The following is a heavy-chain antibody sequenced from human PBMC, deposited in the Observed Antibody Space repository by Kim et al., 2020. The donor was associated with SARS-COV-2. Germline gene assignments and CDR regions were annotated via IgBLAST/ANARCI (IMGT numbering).Heavy chain of an antibody. J-gene: IGHJ4*02. Sequence: SETLSLTCAVSGVSITIDDYSWSWIRQPPGKGLEWIGYIYHSGRAFYNSSLKSRVAMSVDTSVDQFSLRLGSVTAADTAVYYCAGDRGYGHHDYWGQGMLVTVSS. CDR1: GVSITIDDYS. V-gene: IGHV4-30-2*01. CDR3: AGDRGYGHHDY. D-gene: IGHD5-12*01. CDR2: IYHSGRA.